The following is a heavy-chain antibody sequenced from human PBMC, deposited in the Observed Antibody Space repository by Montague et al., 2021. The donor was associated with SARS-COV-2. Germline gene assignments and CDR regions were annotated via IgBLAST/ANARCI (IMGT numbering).Heavy chain of an antibody. D-gene: IGHD2-8*01. V-gene: IGHV3-30*04. CDR2: ITYDGIDT. J-gene: IGHJ3*01. CDR3: ARDRVPPYYRDAFDL. Sequence: SLRLSCAASGFIFSNFAFHWVRQAPGKGLEWVALITYDGIDTFYXDSVKGRFTISRDNSTNTLYLRMNSLTPEDTAVYYCARDRVPPYYRDAFDLWGQGTLVTVSS. CDR1: GFIFSNFA.